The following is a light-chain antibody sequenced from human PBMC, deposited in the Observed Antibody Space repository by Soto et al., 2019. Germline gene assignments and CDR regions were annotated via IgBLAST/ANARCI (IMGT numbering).Light chain of an antibody. CDR2: GAS. CDR3: QQYRNWPLT. J-gene: IGKJ4*01. CDR1: QSVSSY. V-gene: IGKV3-15*01. Sequence: DIVLTQSPGTLSLSPGERATLSCRASQSVSSYLAWYQQKPVQAPRLLIYGASTRATGIPARFSGSGSGTEFTLTIDSLQSDDFAVYLCQQYRNWPLTFGGGTKVDIK.